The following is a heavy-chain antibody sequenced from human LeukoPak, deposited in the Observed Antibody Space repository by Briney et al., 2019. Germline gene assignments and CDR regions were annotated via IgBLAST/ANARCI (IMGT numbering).Heavy chain of an antibody. CDR1: GHRFTNFW. CDR2: IYPGDSDT. CDR3: ARLSGAWMVRGVDDAFDI. J-gene: IGHJ3*02. Sequence: GESLKISCKGSGHRFTNFWIGWVRQMPGKGLEWMGIIYPGDSDTRYSPSFQGQVTISADKSTNTAYLQWSSLKASDTAMYYCARLSGAWMVRGVDDAFDIWGQGTMVTVSS. V-gene: IGHV5-51*01. D-gene: IGHD3-10*01.